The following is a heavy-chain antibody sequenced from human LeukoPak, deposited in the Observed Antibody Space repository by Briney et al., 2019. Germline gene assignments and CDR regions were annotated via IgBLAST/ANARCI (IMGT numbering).Heavy chain of an antibody. CDR3: ARSFRLPYCSGGSCYGWFAP. D-gene: IGHD2-15*01. CDR2: INHSGST. J-gene: IGHJ5*02. CDR1: GGSFSGYY. Sequence: PSETLSLTCAVYGGSFSGYYWSWIRQPPGKGLEWIGEINHSGSTNYNPSLKSRVTISVDTSKNQFSLKLSSVTAADTAVYYCARSFRLPYCSGGSCYGWFAPWGQGTLVTVSS. V-gene: IGHV4-34*01.